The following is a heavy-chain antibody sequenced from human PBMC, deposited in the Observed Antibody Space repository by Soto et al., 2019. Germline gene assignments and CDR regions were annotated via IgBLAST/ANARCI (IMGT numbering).Heavy chain of an antibody. CDR1: GGSISSSNW. V-gene: IGHV4-4*02. Sequence: PSETLSLTCAVSGGSISSSNWWSWVRQPPGKGLEWIGEIYHSGSTNYNPSLKSRVTISVDKSKNQFSLKLSSVTAADTAVYYCARQRGWELESYYYYYGMDVWGQGTTVTVSS. D-gene: IGHD1-26*01. CDR2: IYHSGST. J-gene: IGHJ6*02. CDR3: ARQRGWELESYYYYYGMDV.